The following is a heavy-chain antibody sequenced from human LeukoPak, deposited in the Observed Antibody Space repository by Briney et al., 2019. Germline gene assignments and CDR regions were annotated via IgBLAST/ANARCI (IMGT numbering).Heavy chain of an antibody. J-gene: IGHJ4*02. D-gene: IGHD2-15*01. CDR3: AEDVVVVVDAKPGI. Sequence: GGSLRLSCAASGFTFSSYAMRWGGHAPGGGREWGACIRGSGGSTYYADSVKGRFTISRDNSKNTVHLQMNSLRADDTAVYYCAEDVVVVVDAKPGIWCRGTVVTVSS. V-gene: IGHV3-23*01. CDR1: GFTFSSYA. CDR2: IRGSGGST.